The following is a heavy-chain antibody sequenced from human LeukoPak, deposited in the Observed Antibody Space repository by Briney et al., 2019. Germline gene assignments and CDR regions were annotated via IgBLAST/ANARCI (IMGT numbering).Heavy chain of an antibody. CDR3: ARGQDCSSTSCYPGDRFYYYYYGMDV. Sequence: ASVKVSCKASGYTFTSYYMHWVRQAPGQGLEWMGIINPSGGSTSYAQKFQGRVTMTRDTSTSTVYMELSSLRSEDTAVYYCARGQDCSSTSCYPGDRFYYYYYGMDVWGQGTTVTVSS. J-gene: IGHJ6*02. CDR2: INPSGGST. CDR1: GYTFTSYY. V-gene: IGHV1-46*01. D-gene: IGHD2-2*01.